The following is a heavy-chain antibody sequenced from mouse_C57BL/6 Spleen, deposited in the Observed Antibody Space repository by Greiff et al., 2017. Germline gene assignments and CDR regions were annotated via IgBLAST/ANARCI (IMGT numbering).Heavy chain of an antibody. CDR2: IWRGGST. CDR1: GFSLTSYG. Sequence: QVQLKESGPGLVQPSQSLSITCTVSGFSLTSYGVHWVRQSPGKGLEWLGVIWRGGSTDYNAAFMSRLSITKDNSKSQVFFKMNSLQADDTAIYYCAKKAYGSSYAMDYWGQGTSVTVSS. D-gene: IGHD1-1*01. CDR3: AKKAYGSSYAMDY. J-gene: IGHJ4*01. V-gene: IGHV2-5*01.